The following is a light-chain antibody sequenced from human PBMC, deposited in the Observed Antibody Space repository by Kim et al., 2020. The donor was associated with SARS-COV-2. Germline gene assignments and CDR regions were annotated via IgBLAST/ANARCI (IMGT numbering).Light chain of an antibody. Sequence: SITFSCTGTTSDVGGYKYVSWYQQHPGKAPKLVIYEVDNRPSGVSIRFSGSKSGNTASLTISGLQAEDEADYYCSSYIRGSTNYVFGTGTKVTVL. V-gene: IGLV2-14*01. J-gene: IGLJ1*01. CDR3: SSYIRGSTNYV. CDR1: TSDVGGYKY. CDR2: EVD.